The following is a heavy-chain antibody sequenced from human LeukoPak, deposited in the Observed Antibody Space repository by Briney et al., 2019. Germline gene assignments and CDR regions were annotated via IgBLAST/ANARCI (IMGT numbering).Heavy chain of an antibody. J-gene: IGHJ3*02. CDR1: GGSFSSGGYS. CDR3: AREEDYSHAFDI. Sequence: PSETLSLTCAVSGGSFSSGGYSWSWIRQPPGKGLEWIGYIYHSGSTYYNPSLKSRVTISVDRSKNQFSLKLSSVTAADTAVYYCAREEDYSHAFDIWGQGTMVTVSS. D-gene: IGHD2-15*01. CDR2: IYHSGST. V-gene: IGHV4-30-2*01.